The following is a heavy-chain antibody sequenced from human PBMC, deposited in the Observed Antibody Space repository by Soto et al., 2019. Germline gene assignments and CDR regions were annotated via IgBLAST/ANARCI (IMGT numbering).Heavy chain of an antibody. J-gene: IGHJ6*02. CDR3: AREAV. CDR1: GFTFSGYW. CDR2: IKQDGSEQ. V-gene: IGHV3-7*05. Sequence: EVQLVESGGGLVQPGGSLRLSCAASGFTFSGYWMSWVRQAPGKGLEWVANIKQDGSEQFYVDSVKGRFTISRDNAKNSLYLQMNSRRAEDTAVYYCAREAVWGQGTTVTVPS.